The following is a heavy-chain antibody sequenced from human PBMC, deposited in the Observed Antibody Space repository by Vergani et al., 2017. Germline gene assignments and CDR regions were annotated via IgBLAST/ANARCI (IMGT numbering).Heavy chain of an antibody. V-gene: IGHV4-39*07. CDR1: GGSISSSSYY. CDR3: ASASIDFWSGYYYYYYGMDV. Sequence: QLQLQESGPGLVKPSETLSLTCTVSGGSISSSSYYWGWIRQPPGKGLEWIGSIYYSGSTYYNPSLKSRVTISVDTSKNQFSLKLSSVTAADTAVYYCASASIDFWSGYYYYYYGMDVWGQGTTVTVSS. J-gene: IGHJ6*02. D-gene: IGHD3-3*01. CDR2: IYYSGST.